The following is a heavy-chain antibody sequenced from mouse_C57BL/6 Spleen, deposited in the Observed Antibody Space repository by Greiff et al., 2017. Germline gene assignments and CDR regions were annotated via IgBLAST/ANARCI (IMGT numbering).Heavy chain of an antibody. V-gene: IGHV1-81*01. D-gene: IGHD1-1*01. CDR3: AREGDYGSSSDYFDY. J-gene: IGHJ2*01. CDR1: GYTFTSYG. CDR2: IYPRSGNT. Sequence: VQLQQSGAELARPGASVKLSCKASGYTFTSYGISWVKQRTGQGLEWIGEIYPRSGNTYYNEKFKGKATLTADKSSSTAYMEPRSLTAEDSAVYFCAREGDYGSSSDYFDYWGQGTTLTVSS.